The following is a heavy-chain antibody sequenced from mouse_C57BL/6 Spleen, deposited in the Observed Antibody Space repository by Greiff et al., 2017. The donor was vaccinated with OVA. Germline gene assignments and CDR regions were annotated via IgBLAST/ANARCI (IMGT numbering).Heavy chain of an antibody. J-gene: IGHJ2*01. CDR2: ISYDGSN. D-gene: IGHD2-5*01. Sequence: EVKLLESGPGLVKPSQSLSLTCSVTGYSITSGYYWNWIRQFPGNKLEWMGYISYDGSNNYNPSLKNRISITRDTTKKQFFLKFNSVTTEDTATYYCARTYYSNYLDYWGQGTTLTVSS. CDR3: ARTYYSNYLDY. V-gene: IGHV3-6*01. CDR1: GYSITSGYY.